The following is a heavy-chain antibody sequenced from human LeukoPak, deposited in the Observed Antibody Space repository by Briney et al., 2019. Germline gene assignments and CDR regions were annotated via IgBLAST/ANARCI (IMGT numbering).Heavy chain of an antibody. CDR2: IYYSGST. D-gene: IGHD2/OR15-2a*01. CDR3: ARGGGPILRFDP. V-gene: IGHV4-59*01. J-gene: IGHJ5*02. Sequence: SETLSLTCTVSGGSISSYYWSWIRQPPGKGLEWIGYIYYSGSTNYNPSLKSRVTISVDTSKNQFSLRLSSVTAADTAVYYCARGGGPILRFDPWGQGTLVTVSS. CDR1: GGSISSYY.